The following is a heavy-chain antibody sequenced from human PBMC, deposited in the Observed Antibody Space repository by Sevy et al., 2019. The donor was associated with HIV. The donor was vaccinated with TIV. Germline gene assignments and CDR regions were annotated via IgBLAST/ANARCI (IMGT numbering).Heavy chain of an antibody. CDR1: GYTLSELS. D-gene: IGHD3-22*01. CDR2: FDPEDEET. CDR3: ATTKDYYDSSGSPFDY. V-gene: IGHV1-24*01. J-gene: IGHJ4*02. Sequence: ASVKVSCKVSGYTLSELSMHWVRLAPGKGLEWMGSFDPEDEETTYAQKFQGRVTMTEDTSTDTAYMELSSLRSEGTAVYYCATTKDYYDSSGSPFDYWGQGTLVTVSS.